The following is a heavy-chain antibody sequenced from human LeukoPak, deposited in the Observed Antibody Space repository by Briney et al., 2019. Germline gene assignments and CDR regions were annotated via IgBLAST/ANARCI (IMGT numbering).Heavy chain of an antibody. Sequence: ASVKVSCKASGYTFTSYYMHWVRQAPGQGLEWTGIINPSGGSTSYAQKFQGRVTMTRDTSTSTAYMELRSLRSDDTAVYYCARDKKPYYDILTGFDYWGQGTLVTVSS. CDR1: GYTFTSYY. D-gene: IGHD3-9*01. J-gene: IGHJ4*02. CDR3: ARDKKPYYDILTGFDY. V-gene: IGHV1-46*01. CDR2: INPSGGST.